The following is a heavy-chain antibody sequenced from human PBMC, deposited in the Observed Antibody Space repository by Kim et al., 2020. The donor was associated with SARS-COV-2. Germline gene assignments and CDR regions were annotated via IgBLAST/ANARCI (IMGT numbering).Heavy chain of an antibody. CDR2: INAGNGDT. V-gene: IGHV1-3*01. J-gene: IGHJ4*02. D-gene: IGHD3-16*01. CDR1: GYTFTSYA. CDR3: VRVLWGGDFDY. Sequence: ASVKVSCKASGYTFTSYAMHWVRQAPGQRLEWMGRINAGNGDTKYSQKFQGRVTITRDTSASTAYMELSSLRSDDTAVYYCVRVLWGGDFDYWGQGTLVTVSS.